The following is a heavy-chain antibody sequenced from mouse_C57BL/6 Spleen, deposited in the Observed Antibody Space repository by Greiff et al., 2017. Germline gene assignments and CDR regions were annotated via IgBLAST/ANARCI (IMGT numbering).Heavy chain of an antibody. V-gene: IGHV1-15*01. D-gene: IGHD6-1*01. J-gene: IGHJ1*03. CDR2: IDPETGGT. CDR3: TRDSPSYWYFDV. Sequence: VQLQQSGAELVRPGASVTLSCKASGYTFTDYEMHWVKQTPVHGLEWIGAIDPETGGTAYNQKFKGKDILTADKSSSTAYMELRSLTSEDSAVYYCTRDSPSYWYFDVWGTGTTVTVSS. CDR1: GYTFTDYE.